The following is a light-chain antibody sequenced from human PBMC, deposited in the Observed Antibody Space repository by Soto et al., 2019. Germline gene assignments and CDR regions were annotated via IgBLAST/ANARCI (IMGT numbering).Light chain of an antibody. V-gene: IGKV3-11*01. CDR2: DAS. J-gene: IGKJ4*01. CDR1: QSVSSY. CDR3: KQLT. Sequence: EIVLTQSPATLSLSPGERATLSCRASQSVSSYLAWYQQKPGQAPRLLIYDASNRATGIPARFSGSGSGTDFTLTISSLEPEDFAVYDCKQLTFGGGTKVEIK.